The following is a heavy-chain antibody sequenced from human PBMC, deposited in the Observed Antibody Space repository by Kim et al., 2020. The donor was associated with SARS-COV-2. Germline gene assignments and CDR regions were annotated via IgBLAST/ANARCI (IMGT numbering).Heavy chain of an antibody. D-gene: IGHD5-12*01. CDR1: GYSFTSYW. Sequence: GESLKISCKGSGYSFTSYWIGWVRQMPGKGLEWMGIIYPGDSDTRYSPSFQGQVTISAAKSISTAYLQWSSLKASDTAMYYCARPEWLRSWAFDIWGQGTMVTVSS. CDR2: IYPGDSDT. V-gene: IGHV5-51*01. CDR3: ARPEWLRSWAFDI. J-gene: IGHJ3*02.